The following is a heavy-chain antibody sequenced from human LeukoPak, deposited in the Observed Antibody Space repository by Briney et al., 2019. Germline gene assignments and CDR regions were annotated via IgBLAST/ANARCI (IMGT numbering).Heavy chain of an antibody. Sequence: PSETLSLTCTVSGGSISSYSWSWIRQPAGKGLERIGRIYSSGNTYYNASLRSRVTMSVDTSKNQFSLKLSSVTAADTAVYYCAREGGGFDYWGQGTLVTVSS. D-gene: IGHD3-16*01. J-gene: IGHJ4*02. CDR1: GGSISSYS. CDR3: AREGGGFDY. V-gene: IGHV4-4*07. CDR2: IYSSGNT.